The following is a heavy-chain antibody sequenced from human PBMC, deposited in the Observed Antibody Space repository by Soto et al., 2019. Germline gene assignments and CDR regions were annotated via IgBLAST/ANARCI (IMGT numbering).Heavy chain of an antibody. D-gene: IGHD6-19*01. V-gene: IGHV3-30*03. CDR3: SVAVAGTGIGDY. J-gene: IGHJ4*01. CDR1: GFTFSSYG. Sequence: QVQLVECGGGVVQPGRSLRLSCAASGFTFSSYGMHWVRQAPGKGLEWVAVISYDGSNKYYADSVKGRFTISRDNSKNTLYLQMNSLRAEDTAVYYCSVAVAGTGIGDYWGHVSLVTVSS. CDR2: ISYDGSNK.